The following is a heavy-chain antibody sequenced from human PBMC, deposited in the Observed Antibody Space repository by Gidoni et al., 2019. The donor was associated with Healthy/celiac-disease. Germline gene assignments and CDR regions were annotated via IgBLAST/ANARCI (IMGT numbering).Heavy chain of an antibody. Sequence: VQLVQSGAEVKKPGASVKVSCTAYGYTFTSYDNKGVRQATGQGLEWMGWMNPNSGNTGYAQKFQGRVTMTRNTSISTAYMELSSLRSEDTAVYYCARASTYYDFWSDYYRPYYYYYMDVWGKGTTVTVSS. V-gene: IGHV1-8*01. D-gene: IGHD3-3*01. CDR3: ARASTYYDFWSDYYRPYYYYYMDV. CDR2: MNPNSGNT. J-gene: IGHJ6*03. CDR1: GYTFTSYD.